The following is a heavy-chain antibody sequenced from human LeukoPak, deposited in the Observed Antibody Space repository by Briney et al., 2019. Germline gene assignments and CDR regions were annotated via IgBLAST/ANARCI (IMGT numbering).Heavy chain of an antibody. D-gene: IGHD6-13*01. CDR1: GFIVSSNY. V-gene: IGHV3-53*01. CDR2: IYSGGST. CDR3: ARAAPLAGPFDY. J-gene: IGHJ4*02. Sequence: GGSLRLSCAASGFIVSSNYMSGVRQAPGKGLEWVSTIYSGGSTYYADSVKGRFTISRDNSQNKLYLQMNSLRAEDTAVYYCARAAPLAGPFDYWGQGTLVTVSA.